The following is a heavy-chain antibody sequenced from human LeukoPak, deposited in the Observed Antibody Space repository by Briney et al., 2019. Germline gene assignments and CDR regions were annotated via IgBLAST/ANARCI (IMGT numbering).Heavy chain of an antibody. CDR3: ARDFKGGIGTTLYY. V-gene: IGHV3-11*01. CDR1: GFTFSDYY. CDR2: ISSSGSTI. Sequence: GGSLKLSCAASGFTFSDYYMSWIRQAPGKGLEWVSYISSSGSTIYYADSVKGRFTISGDNAKNSLYLQMNSLRAEDTAVYYCARDFKGGIGTTLYYWGQGTLVTVSS. J-gene: IGHJ4*02. D-gene: IGHD3-16*01.